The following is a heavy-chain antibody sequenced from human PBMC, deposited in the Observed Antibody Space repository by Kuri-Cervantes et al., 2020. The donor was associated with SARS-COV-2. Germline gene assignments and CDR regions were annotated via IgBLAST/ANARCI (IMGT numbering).Heavy chain of an antibody. CDR3: ARVRRYYGSSGSAFDI. J-gene: IGHJ3*02. Sequence: ASVKVSCKASGYTFTSYYMHWVRQAPGQGLEWMGIINPSGGSTSYAQKFQGRVTMTRDTSTSTVYMELSSLRSEDTAVYYCARVRRYYGSSGSAFDIWGQGTMVTVSS. CDR2: INPSGGST. CDR1: GYTFTSYY. D-gene: IGHD3-22*01. V-gene: IGHV1-46*01.